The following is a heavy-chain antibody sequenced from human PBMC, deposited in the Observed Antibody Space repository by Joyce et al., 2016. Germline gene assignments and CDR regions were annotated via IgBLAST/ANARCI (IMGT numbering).Heavy chain of an antibody. CDR1: GLTLSNYW. J-gene: IGHJ4*02. CDR2: IRQDGSDI. Sequence: EVQLVASGGALVQPGGSRRLSCSASGLTLSNYWMNWVRQAPGKGLEWVAIIRQDGSDIYYSGSVRCRFTISRDNVKNSVHLQMNSLRDDDTAIYYGVGGRGWLFDFWGQGTLVTVSS. V-gene: IGHV3-7*01. CDR3: VGGRGWLFDF. D-gene: IGHD6-19*01.